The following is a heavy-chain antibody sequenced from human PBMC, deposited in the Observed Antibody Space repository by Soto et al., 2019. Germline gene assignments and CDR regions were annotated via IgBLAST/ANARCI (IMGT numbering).Heavy chain of an antibody. Sequence: GGSLRLSYPASGFTRSRYGMQWVRQAPGKGLVWVSRINGDGRSTSYTDSVKGRFTISRDNAKNTLYLQMNGLRVDDTAVYYCARDLVYGSGSSDCWGQGTLVTVSS. J-gene: IGHJ4*02. CDR3: ARDLVYGSGSSDC. V-gene: IGHV3-74*01. CDR1: GFTRSRYG. D-gene: IGHD3-10*01. CDR2: INGDGRST.